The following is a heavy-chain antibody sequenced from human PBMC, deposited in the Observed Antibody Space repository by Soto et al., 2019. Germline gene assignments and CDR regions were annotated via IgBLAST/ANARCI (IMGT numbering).Heavy chain of an antibody. J-gene: IGHJ4*02. Sequence: QVQLVQSGAEVKKPGSSVQVSCKASGGTFSSYTISWVRQAPGQGLEWMGRIIPILGIANYAQKFQGRVTITADKSTITAYMELSSLRSEDTAVYYCARGAVVVTATPFDHWGQGTLVTVSS. CDR3: ARGAVVVTATPFDH. CDR1: GGTFSSYT. CDR2: IIPILGIA. D-gene: IGHD2-21*02. V-gene: IGHV1-69*02.